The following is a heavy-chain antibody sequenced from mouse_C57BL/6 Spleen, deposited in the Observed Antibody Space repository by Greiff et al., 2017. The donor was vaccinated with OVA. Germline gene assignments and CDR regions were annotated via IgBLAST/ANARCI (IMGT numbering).Heavy chain of an antibody. Sequence: QVQLQQPGAELVKPGASVKLSCKASGYTFTSYWMQWVKQRPGQGLEWIGEIDPSDSYTNYNQKFKGKATLTVDTSSSTAYMQLSSLSSEDSAVYYCARWGYDYDRSPSYYFDYWGQGTTLTVSS. CDR1: GYTFTSYW. CDR2: IDPSDSYT. CDR3: ARWGYDYDRSPSYYFDY. V-gene: IGHV1-50*01. J-gene: IGHJ2*01. D-gene: IGHD2-4*01.